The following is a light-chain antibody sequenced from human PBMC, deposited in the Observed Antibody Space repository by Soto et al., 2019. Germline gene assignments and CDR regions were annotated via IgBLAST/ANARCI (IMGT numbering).Light chain of an antibody. V-gene: IGKV1-5*01. CDR3: QQYEGNPT. CDR1: QTIDRW. CDR2: DAS. Sequence: DIHLTQSPSTLPASIGDRVVITCRASQTIDRWLAWYQQRPGLAPRLLIYDASTLESGVPSRFSGSGSETEFTLTISSLKPDDFATYHCQQYEGNPTFGQGTTVEVK. J-gene: IGKJ1*01.